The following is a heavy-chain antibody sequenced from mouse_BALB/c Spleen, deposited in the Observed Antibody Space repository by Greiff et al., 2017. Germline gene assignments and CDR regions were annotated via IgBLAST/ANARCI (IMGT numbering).Heavy chain of an antibody. CDR1: GYTFTSYW. CDR3: ARWLRRWFAY. CDR2: INPSTGYT. V-gene: IGHV1-7*01. J-gene: IGHJ3*01. D-gene: IGHD2-2*01. Sequence: QVQLQQSVAELAKPGASVKMSCKASGYTFTSYWMHWVKQRPGQGLEWIGYINPSTGYTEYNQKFKDKATLTADKSSSTAYMQLSSLTSEDSAVYYCARWLRRWFAYWGQGTLVTVSA.